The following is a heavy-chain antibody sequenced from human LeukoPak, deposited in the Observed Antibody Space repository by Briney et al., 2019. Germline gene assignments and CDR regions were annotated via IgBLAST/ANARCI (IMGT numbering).Heavy chain of an antibody. V-gene: IGHV1-2*02. Sequence: SVSVSYKASVYTFTVYYMHWVRQAPGQGLEGMGWINPNSGGTNYAQKFQGRVTMTRDTSISTAYMELSRLRSDDTAVYYCARGVGWAGKYYFDFWGQGTLVTVSS. CDR2: INPNSGGT. CDR3: ARGVGWAGKYYFDF. J-gene: IGHJ4*02. CDR1: VYTFTVYY. D-gene: IGHD2-15*01.